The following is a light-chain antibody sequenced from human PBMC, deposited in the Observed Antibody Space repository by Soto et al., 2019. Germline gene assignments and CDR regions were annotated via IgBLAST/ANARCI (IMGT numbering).Light chain of an antibody. CDR2: DAS. J-gene: IGKJ4*01. V-gene: IGKV3-11*01. CDR1: QSVSNY. CDR3: QHRVNWPT. Sequence: EIVLTQSPATLSLSPGERATLSCRASQSVSNYLAWYQQKPGQPPRLVISDASNRATGIPARFSGSGSGTDFTLTISSLEPEDFAVYYCQHRVNWPTFGGGTKVEIK.